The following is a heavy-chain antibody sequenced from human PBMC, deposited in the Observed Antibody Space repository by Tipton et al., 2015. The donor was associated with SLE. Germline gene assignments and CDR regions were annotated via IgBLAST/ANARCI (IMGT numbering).Heavy chain of an antibody. CDR3: ARHGPYDFWSGYFPDAYDI. Sequence: TLSLTCIVSGDSMSSYYWSWIRQPPGNGLEWIGYIYYSGDTNYKPSLKSRVTMSVDTSKNQFSLRLSSVTAADTAMYYCARHGPYDFWSGYFPDAYDIWGQGTMVTVSS. V-gene: IGHV4-59*08. J-gene: IGHJ3*02. CDR2: IYYSGDT. CDR1: GDSMSSYY. D-gene: IGHD3-3*01.